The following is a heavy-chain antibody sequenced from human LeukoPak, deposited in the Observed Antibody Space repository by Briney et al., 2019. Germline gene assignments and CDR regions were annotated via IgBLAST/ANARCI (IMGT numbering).Heavy chain of an antibody. J-gene: IGHJ4*02. Sequence: RSGGSLRLSCAASGFTFSSYSMNWVRQAPGKGLEWVSSISSSSSYIYYADSVKGRFTISRDNAKNSLYLQMNSLRAEDTAVYYCARDMGDYGDYGSVMGLFDYWGQGTLVTVSS. CDR2: ISSSSSYI. CDR3: ARDMGDYGDYGSVMGLFDY. D-gene: IGHD4-17*01. CDR1: GFTFSSYS. V-gene: IGHV3-21*01.